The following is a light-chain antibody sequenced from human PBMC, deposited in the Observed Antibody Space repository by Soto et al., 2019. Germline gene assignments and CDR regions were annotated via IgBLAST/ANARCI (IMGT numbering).Light chain of an antibody. CDR1: QSVLYSPNNKNY. V-gene: IGKV4-1*01. J-gene: IGKJ1*01. Sequence: DIVLTQSPDSLAVSLGERSTINCKSSQSVLYSPNNKNYLGWFQQRPGQPPKLLIYWASTLESGVPDRFSGSGSGTEFTITINILQAADVAVYYYQQYYILPRPFGQATKVEIQ. CDR2: WAS. CDR3: QQYYILPRP.